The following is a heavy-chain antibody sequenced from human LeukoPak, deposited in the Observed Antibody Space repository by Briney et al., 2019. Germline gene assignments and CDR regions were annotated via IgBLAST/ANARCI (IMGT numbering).Heavy chain of an antibody. CDR2: INPNSGGT. D-gene: IGHD6-6*01. J-gene: IGHJ4*02. Sequence: ASVKVSCKASGYTFTSYGISWVRQAPGQGLEWMGWINPNSGGTNYAQKFQGWVTMTRDTSISTAYMELSRLRSDDTAVYYCARDRGGSSSYGFDYWGQGTLVTVSS. CDR1: GYTFTSYG. CDR3: ARDRGGSSSYGFDY. V-gene: IGHV1-2*04.